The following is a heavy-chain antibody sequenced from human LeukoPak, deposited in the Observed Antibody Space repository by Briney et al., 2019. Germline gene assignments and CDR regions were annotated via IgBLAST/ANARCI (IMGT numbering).Heavy chain of an antibody. CDR3: ARRSSWFYYFDY. V-gene: IGHV4-39*01. CDR2: IYYSGST. J-gene: IGHJ4*02. Sequence: SETLSLTCTVSGGTISSSSYYGGWIRQPPGKGLEWIGSIYYSGSTYYNPSLKSRVTISVDTSKNQFSLKLSSVTAADTAVYYCARRSSWFYYFDYWGQGTLVTVSS. CDR1: GGTISSSSYY. D-gene: IGHD6-13*01.